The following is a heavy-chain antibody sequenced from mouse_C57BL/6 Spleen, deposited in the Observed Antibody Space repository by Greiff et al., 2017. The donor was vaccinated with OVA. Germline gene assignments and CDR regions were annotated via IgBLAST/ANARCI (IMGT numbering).Heavy chain of an antibody. D-gene: IGHD1-1*01. CDR1: GFTFSDYG. CDR2: ISSGSSTI. V-gene: IGHV5-17*01. Sequence: EVQLVESGGGLVKPGGSLKLSCAASGFTFSDYGMHWVRQAPEKGLEWVAYISSGSSTIYYADTVKGRFTISRDNAKNTLFLQMTSLRSEDTAMYYCARDSHYYGSSYYWYFDVWGTGTTVTVSS. CDR3: ARDSHYYGSSYYWYFDV. J-gene: IGHJ1*03.